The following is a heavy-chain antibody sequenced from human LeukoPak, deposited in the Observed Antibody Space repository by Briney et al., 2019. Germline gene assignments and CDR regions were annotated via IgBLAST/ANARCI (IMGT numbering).Heavy chain of an antibody. CDR2: ISYDGSNK. Sequence: GGSLRLSCAAPGFTFSTYAMHWVRQAPGKGLEWVAVISYDGSNKYYADSVKGRFTISRDNSKNTLYLQMNSLRAEDTAVYYCASSHSSGWCYFDYWGQGTLVTVSS. V-gene: IGHV3-30-3*01. CDR3: ASSHSSGWCYFDY. J-gene: IGHJ4*02. D-gene: IGHD6-19*01. CDR1: GFTFSTYA.